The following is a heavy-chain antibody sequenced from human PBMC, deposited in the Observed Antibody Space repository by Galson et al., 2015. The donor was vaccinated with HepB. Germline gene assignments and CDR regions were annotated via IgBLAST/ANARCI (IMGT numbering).Heavy chain of an antibody. CDR1: GFTFSSYS. Sequence: SLRLSCAASGFTFSSYSMNWVRQAPGKGLEWVSYISSSSSTIYYADSVKGRFTISRDNAKSSLYLQMNSLRDEDTAVYYCARDRFPYYYDSSDDAFDVWGQGTMVTVSS. CDR3: ARDRFPYYYDSSDDAFDV. V-gene: IGHV3-48*02. CDR2: ISSSSSTI. D-gene: IGHD3-22*01. J-gene: IGHJ3*01.